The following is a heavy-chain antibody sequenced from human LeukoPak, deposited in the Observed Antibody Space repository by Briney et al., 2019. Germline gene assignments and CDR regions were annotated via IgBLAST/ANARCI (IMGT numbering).Heavy chain of an antibody. J-gene: IGHJ6*03. CDR2: IYYSGST. Sequence: SETLSLTCAVYGGSFSGYFWSWIRQPPGKGLEWIGNIYYSGSTNYNPSLKSRVTISVDTSKNQSSLKLSSVTAADTAVYYCTRGSIAYYYMDVWGKGTTVTISS. D-gene: IGHD3-22*01. V-gene: IGHV4-59*01. CDR3: TRGSIAYYYMDV. CDR1: GGSFSGYF.